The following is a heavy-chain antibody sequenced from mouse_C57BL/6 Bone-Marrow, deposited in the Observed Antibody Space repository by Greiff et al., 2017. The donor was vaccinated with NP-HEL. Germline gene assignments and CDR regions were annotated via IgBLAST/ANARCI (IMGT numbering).Heavy chain of an antibody. CDR1: GFTFSSYG. V-gene: IGHV5-6*01. D-gene: IGHD2-4*01. Sequence: EVQRVESGGDLVKPGGSLKLSCAASGFTFSSYGMSWVRQTPDKRLEWVATISSGGSYTYYPDSVKGRFTISRDTAKNTLYLQLSSLKAEDTAMYYCSRHPYDYAEDALDYWGQGTSVTVSS. CDR2: ISSGGSYT. CDR3: SRHPYDYAEDALDY. J-gene: IGHJ4*01.